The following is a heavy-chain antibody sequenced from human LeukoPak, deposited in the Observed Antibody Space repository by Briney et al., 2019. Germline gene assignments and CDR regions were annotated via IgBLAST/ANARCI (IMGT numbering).Heavy chain of an antibody. CDR1: EFTFSSYS. Sequence: GGSLRLSCAASEFTFSSYSMNWVRQAPGKGLEWVSSISSSSSYIYYADSVKGRFTISRDNAKNSLYLQMNSLRAEDTAVYYCARGGTIFGVVILFDYWGQGTLVTVSS. CDR2: ISSSSSYI. J-gene: IGHJ4*02. CDR3: ARGGTIFGVVILFDY. D-gene: IGHD3-3*01. V-gene: IGHV3-21*01.